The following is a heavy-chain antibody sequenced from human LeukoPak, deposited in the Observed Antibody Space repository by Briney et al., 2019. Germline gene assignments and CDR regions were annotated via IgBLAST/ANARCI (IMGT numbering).Heavy chain of an antibody. J-gene: IGHJ4*02. Sequence: GGSLRLSCVASVFTFSTYWMHWVRQAPGKGLVWVARIHSDGSSTTYADSVKGRFTISRDNAKNTLYLQMNSLRAEDTAVYYCERDIYSKSGDDYWGQGTLVTVSS. V-gene: IGHV3-74*01. CDR2: IHSDGSST. CDR3: ERDIYSKSGDDY. CDR1: VFTFSTYW. D-gene: IGHD6-13*01.